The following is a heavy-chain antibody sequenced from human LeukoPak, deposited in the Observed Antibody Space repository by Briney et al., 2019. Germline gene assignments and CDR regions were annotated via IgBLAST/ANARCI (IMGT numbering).Heavy chain of an antibody. CDR3: ASTFYGSGSYYNSLDY. J-gene: IGHJ4*02. CDR1: GGSISSSSYY. V-gene: IGHV4-39*01. CDR2: IYYSGST. Sequence: PSETLSLTCTVSGGSISSSSYYWGWIRQPPGKGLEWIGSIYYSGSTYYNPSLKSRVTISVDTSKNQFSLKLSSVTAADTAVYYCASTFYGSGSYYNSLDYWGQGTLVTVSS. D-gene: IGHD3-10*01.